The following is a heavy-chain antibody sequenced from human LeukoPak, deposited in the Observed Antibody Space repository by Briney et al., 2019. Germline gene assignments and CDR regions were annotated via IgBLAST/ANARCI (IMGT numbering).Heavy chain of an antibody. CDR1: GGSFSGYY. J-gene: IGHJ5*02. D-gene: IGHD3-22*01. CDR3: ARGWRYYDSSXYYRP. Sequence: SETLSLTCAVYGGSFSGYYWSWIRQPPGKGLEWIGEINHSGSTNYNPSLKSRVTISVDTSKNQFSLKLSSVTAADTAVYYCARGWRYYDSSXYYRPWGQGTLVXVSS. CDR2: INHSGST. V-gene: IGHV4-34*01.